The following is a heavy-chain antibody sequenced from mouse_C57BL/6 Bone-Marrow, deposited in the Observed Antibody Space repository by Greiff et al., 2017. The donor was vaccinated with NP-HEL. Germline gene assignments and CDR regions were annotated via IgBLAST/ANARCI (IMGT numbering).Heavy chain of an antibody. D-gene: IGHD2-3*01. V-gene: IGHV2-6*01. J-gene: IGHJ3*01. Sequence: QVHVKQSGPGLVAPSQSLSITCPASGSPLTSYGVDWVPQSPGKGLEWLGVIWGVGSTNYNSALKSRLSISKDNSKSQVFLKMNSLQTDDTAMYYCASDRADGYYPFAYWGQGTLVTVSA. CDR2: IWGVGST. CDR1: GSPLTSYG. CDR3: ASDRADGYYPFAY.